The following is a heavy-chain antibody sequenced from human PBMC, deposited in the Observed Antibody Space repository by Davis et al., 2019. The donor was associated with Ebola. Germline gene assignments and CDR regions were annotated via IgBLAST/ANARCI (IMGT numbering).Heavy chain of an antibody. J-gene: IGHJ4*02. CDR2: ISDSGGRT. D-gene: IGHD2-2*01. V-gene: IGHV3-23*01. CDR1: GFTFNNFA. CDR3: AKLHIGILPAAPNS. Sequence: PGGSLRLSCAASGFTFNNFALAWVRQAPGKGLQWVASISDSGGRTSYADSVKGRFTISRDNSKNTLHLQMNSLTAEDTATYYCAKLHIGILPAAPNSWGQGTLVNVCS.